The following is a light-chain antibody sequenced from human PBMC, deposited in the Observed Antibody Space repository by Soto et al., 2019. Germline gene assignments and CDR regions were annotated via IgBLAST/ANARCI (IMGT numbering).Light chain of an antibody. V-gene: IGKV3-15*01. CDR2: DVS. CDR1: QGVTTN. CDR3: QQYNNWPFS. Sequence: MTQSPSSLSVSPGERVTLSCMAGQGVTTNFAWYQQKSGQSPRLLIYDVSTRATGVPARFSGTGSETDFTLTISGLQSEDSAVYFCQQYNNWPFSFGQGTRLEIK. J-gene: IGKJ5*01.